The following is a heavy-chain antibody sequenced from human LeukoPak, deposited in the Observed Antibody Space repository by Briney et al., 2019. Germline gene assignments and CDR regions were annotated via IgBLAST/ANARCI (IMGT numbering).Heavy chain of an antibody. CDR1: GYTFTSYA. D-gene: IGHD1-1*01. J-gene: IGHJ6*02. V-gene: IGHV1-3*01. CDR3: ARGGYVGVQYYYYYGMDV. Sequence: ASVKVSCKASGYTFTSYAMHWVRQAPGQRLEWMGWINAGNGNTKYSQKFQGRVTITRDTSASTAYMELSSLRSEDTAVYYCARGGYVGVQYYYYYGMDVWGQGTTVTVSS. CDR2: INAGNGNT.